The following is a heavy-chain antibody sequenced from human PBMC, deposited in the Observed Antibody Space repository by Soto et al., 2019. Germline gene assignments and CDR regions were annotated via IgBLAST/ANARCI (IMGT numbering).Heavy chain of an antibody. J-gene: IGHJ6*02. CDR2: IDPSDSYT. CDR3: ARLGEAIAVAGTSHRDYYYYGMDV. CDR1: GYSFTSYW. D-gene: IGHD6-19*01. Sequence: HGESLKISCKGSGYSFTSYWISWVRQMPGKGLEWMGRIDPSDSYTNYSPSFQGHVTISADKSISTAYLQWSSLKASDTAMYYCARLGEAIAVAGTSHRDYYYYGMDVWGQGTTVTVSS. V-gene: IGHV5-10-1*01.